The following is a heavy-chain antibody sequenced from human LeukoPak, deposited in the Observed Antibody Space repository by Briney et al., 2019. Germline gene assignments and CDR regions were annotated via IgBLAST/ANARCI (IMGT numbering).Heavy chain of an antibody. Sequence: SQTLSLTCTVSGGSISSGSYYWSWIRQPAGKGLEWIGRIYTSGSTNCNPSLKSRVTISVDTSKNQFSLKLSSVTAADTAVYYCARSKVRGVITYYFDYWGQGTLVTVSS. CDR3: ARSKVRGVITYYFDY. CDR2: IYTSGST. D-gene: IGHD3-10*01. CDR1: GGSISSGSYY. V-gene: IGHV4-61*02. J-gene: IGHJ4*02.